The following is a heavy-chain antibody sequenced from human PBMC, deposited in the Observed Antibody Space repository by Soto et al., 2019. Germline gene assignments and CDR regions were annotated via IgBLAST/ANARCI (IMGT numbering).Heavy chain of an antibody. Sequence: GGSLRLSCAASGFTFSSYGMHWVRQAPGKGLEWVAVISYDGSNKYYADSVKGRFTISRDNSKNTLYLQMNSLRAEDTAVYYCAKDLHDYSNYATYYYYYYGMDVWGQGTTVTVSS. CDR2: ISYDGSNK. CDR1: GFTFSSYG. D-gene: IGHD4-4*01. J-gene: IGHJ6*02. CDR3: AKDLHDYSNYATYYYYYYGMDV. V-gene: IGHV3-30*18.